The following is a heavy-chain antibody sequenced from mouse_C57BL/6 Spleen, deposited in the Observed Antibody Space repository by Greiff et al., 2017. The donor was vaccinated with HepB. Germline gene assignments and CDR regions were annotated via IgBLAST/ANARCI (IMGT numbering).Heavy chain of an antibody. V-gene: IGHV1-64*01. Sequence: QVQLKQSGAELVKPGASVKLSCKASGYTFTSYWMHWVKQRPGQGLEWIGMIHPNSGSTNYNEKFKSKATLTVDKSSSTAYMQLSSLTSEDSAVYYCARDSSGYYAMDYWGQGTSVTVSS. J-gene: IGHJ4*01. CDR1: GYTFTSYW. CDR3: ARDSSGYYAMDY. D-gene: IGHD3-2*02. CDR2: IHPNSGST.